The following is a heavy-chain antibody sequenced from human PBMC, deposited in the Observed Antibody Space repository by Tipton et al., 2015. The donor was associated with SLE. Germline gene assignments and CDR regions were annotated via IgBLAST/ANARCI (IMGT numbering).Heavy chain of an antibody. CDR3: ARDYGFGYSYGYDAFDI. CDR1: GGSISSGSYY. CDR2: IYTSGST. J-gene: IGHJ3*02. D-gene: IGHD5-18*01. V-gene: IGHV4-61*02. Sequence: TLSLTCTVSGGSISSGSYYWSWIRQPAGKGLEWIGRIYTSGSTNYNPSLKSRVTISVDTSKNQFSLKLSSVTAADTAVYYCARDYGFGYSYGYDAFDIWGQGTMVTVPS.